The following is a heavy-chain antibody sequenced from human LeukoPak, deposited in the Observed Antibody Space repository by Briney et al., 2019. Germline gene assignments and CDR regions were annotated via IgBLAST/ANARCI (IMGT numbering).Heavy chain of an antibody. CDR1: GGSISSYY. CDR2: SHHGGHT. Sequence: PSETLSLTCTVSGGSISSYYWSWIRQPAGKGLEWIGYSHHGGHTYYNLSLKSRVTISIDTSKNHFSLKLISVTAADTAVYYCAAGRGDYRALAEYFQHWGQGTLVTVSS. CDR3: AAGRGDYRALAEYFQH. J-gene: IGHJ1*01. D-gene: IGHD4-17*01. V-gene: IGHV4-59*06.